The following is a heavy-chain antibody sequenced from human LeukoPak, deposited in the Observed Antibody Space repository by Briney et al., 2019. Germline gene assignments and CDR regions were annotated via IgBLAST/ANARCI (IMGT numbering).Heavy chain of an antibody. J-gene: IGHJ3*02. CDR1: GYTLTGYY. Sequence: ASVKVSCKASGYTLTGYYMNWVRQAPGQGLEWMGWINPNSGGTNYAQKFQGRVTMTRDTSISTAYMELSRLRSDDTAVYYCARSRMSLGYCSRTSCPDDAFDIWGQGTMVTASS. CDR2: INPNSGGT. CDR3: ARSRMSLGYCSRTSCPDDAFDI. D-gene: IGHD2-2*01. V-gene: IGHV1-2*02.